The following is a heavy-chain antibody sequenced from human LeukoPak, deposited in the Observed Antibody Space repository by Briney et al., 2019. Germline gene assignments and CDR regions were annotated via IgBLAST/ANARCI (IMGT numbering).Heavy chain of an antibody. D-gene: IGHD3-22*01. Sequence: GASVKVSCKASGGTFSSYAISWVRQAPGQGLEWVGGIVVGSGNTNYAQKFQERVTITRDMSTSTAYMELSSLRSEDTAVYYCTADHEAARVFQRYDSSGYDAFDIWGQGTMVTVSS. J-gene: IGHJ3*02. CDR3: TADHEAARVFQRYDSSGYDAFDI. CDR2: IVVGSGNT. V-gene: IGHV1-58*02. CDR1: GGTFSSYA.